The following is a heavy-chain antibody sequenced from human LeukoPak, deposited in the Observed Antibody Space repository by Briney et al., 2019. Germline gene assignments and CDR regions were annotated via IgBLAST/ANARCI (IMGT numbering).Heavy chain of an antibody. CDR2: IKQDGSER. J-gene: IGHJ4*02. D-gene: IGHD1-7*01. CDR3: ARGWNYAFRFDY. V-gene: IGHV3-7*01. CDR1: GFTFSDYW. Sequence: GGSLRLSCAASGFTFSDYWVTWVRQAPGKGLEWVAHIKQDGSERYYGDSVKGRFTISRDNANNLMYLQMNSLGAGDTAVYYCARGWNYAFRFDYWGQGTLVTVSS.